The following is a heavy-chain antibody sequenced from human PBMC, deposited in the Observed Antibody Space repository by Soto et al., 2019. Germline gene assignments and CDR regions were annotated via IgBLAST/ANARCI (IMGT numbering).Heavy chain of an antibody. J-gene: IGHJ3*02. D-gene: IGHD6-13*01. CDR2: ISWDGGST. V-gene: IGHV3-43*01. Sequence: GGSLRLSCAASGFTFDDYTMHWVRQAPGKGLEWVSLISWDGGSTYYADSVKGRFTISRDNSKNSLYLQMNSLRTEDTFSYYCAKEKKTNHRAAGTGLDAFDIWGQGTMVTVSS. CDR1: GFTFDDYT. CDR3: AKEKKTNHRAAGTGLDAFDI.